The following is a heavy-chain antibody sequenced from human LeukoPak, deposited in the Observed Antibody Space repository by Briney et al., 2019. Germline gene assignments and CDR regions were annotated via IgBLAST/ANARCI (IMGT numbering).Heavy chain of an antibody. J-gene: IGHJ4*02. CDR3: ARQGSSSADY. V-gene: IGHV4-39*01. CDR1: GGSLSSSSYY. D-gene: IGHD6-6*01. CDR2: IYYSGST. Sequence: NPSETLSLTCTVSGGSLSSSSYYWGWIRQPPGKGLEWIGSIYYSGSTYYNPSLKSRVTISVDTSKNQFSLKLSSVTAADTAVYYCARQGSSSADYWGQGTLVTVSS.